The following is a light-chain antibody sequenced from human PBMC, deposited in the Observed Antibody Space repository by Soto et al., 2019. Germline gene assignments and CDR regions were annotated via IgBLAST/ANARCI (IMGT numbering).Light chain of an antibody. V-gene: IGLV6-57*04. CDR2: EGN. Sequence: NFMLTQPHSVSESPGKTVTISCARSSGSIASNYVQWYQQRPGSAPTTVIYEGNQRPSGVPDRFSGSKSGNTASLTISGLQAADEADYYCSLYTSENTYVFGTGTKLTVL. CDR3: SLYTSENTYV. CDR1: SGSIASNY. J-gene: IGLJ1*01.